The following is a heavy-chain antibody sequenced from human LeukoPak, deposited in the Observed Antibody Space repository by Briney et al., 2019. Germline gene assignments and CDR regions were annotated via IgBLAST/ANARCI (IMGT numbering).Heavy chain of an antibody. Sequence: GESLKISCKGSGYSFTSYWIGWVRQAPGRGLEWVAVISYDGSNKYYADSVKGRFTISRDNSKNTLYLQMNSLRAEDTAVYYCARGTPSSSGWLYYGMDVWGQGTTVTVSS. CDR1: GYSFTSYW. V-gene: IGHV3-30*19. D-gene: IGHD6-19*01. CDR3: ARGTPSSSGWLYYGMDV. CDR2: ISYDGSNK. J-gene: IGHJ6*02.